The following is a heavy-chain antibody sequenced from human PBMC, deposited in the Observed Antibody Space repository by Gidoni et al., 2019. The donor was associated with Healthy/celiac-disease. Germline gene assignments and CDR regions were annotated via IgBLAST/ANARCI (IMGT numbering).Heavy chain of an antibody. CDR2: ISGSGGST. CDR3: AKCTHYYYDSRTDAFDI. J-gene: IGHJ3*02. D-gene: IGHD3-22*01. CDR1: GFTFSSYA. Sequence: EVQLLESGGGLVQPGGSLRLSCAASGFTFSSYAMSWVRQAPGKGLEWVSAISGSGGSTYYADSVKGRFTISRDKSKNTLYLQMNSLRAEDTAVYYCAKCTHYYYDSRTDAFDIWGQGTMVTVSS. V-gene: IGHV3-23*01.